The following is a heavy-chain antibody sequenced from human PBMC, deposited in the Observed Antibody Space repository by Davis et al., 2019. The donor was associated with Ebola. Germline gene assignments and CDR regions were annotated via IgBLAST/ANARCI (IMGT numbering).Heavy chain of an antibody. Sequence: AASVKVSCKASGYTFTGYYMHWVRQAPGQGLEWMGRINPNSGGTNYAQKFQGRVTMTRDTSISTAYMELRSLRSDDTAVYYCARDLSPKDFDYWGQGTLVTVSS. CDR2: INPNSGGT. D-gene: IGHD3-3*02. CDR1: GYTFTGYY. V-gene: IGHV1-2*06. CDR3: ARDLSPKDFDY. J-gene: IGHJ4*02.